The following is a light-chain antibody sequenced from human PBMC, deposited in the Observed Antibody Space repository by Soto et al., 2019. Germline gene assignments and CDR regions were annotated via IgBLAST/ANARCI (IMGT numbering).Light chain of an antibody. V-gene: IGKV1-5*01. Sequence: DIQMTQSPSTLSASIGDRVTITCRASQSIGSWLAWYQQKPGKAPKFLIYDASSLEAGVPSRFSGSGSGTEFTLTISSLQPDDFATYYYQQYDSYSPTFGQGTKVEIK. CDR1: QSIGSW. CDR3: QQYDSYSPT. J-gene: IGKJ1*01. CDR2: DAS.